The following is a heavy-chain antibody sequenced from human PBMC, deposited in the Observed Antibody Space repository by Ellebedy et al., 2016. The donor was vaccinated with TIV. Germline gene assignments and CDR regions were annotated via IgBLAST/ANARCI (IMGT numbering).Heavy chain of an antibody. CDR2: ISNKAYIGTT. D-gene: IGHD4-23*01. CDR3: TKGTTTVLTPDAFDI. CDR1: GFTFGDYA. J-gene: IGHJ3*02. V-gene: IGHV3-49*03. Sequence: GASLKISCTASGFTFGDYAMSWFRQAPGKGLAWVGFISNKAYIGTTEYAASVKGRFTISRDDSKSIAYLQMNSLKTEDTAVYYCTKGTTTVLTPDAFDIWGQGTMVTVSS.